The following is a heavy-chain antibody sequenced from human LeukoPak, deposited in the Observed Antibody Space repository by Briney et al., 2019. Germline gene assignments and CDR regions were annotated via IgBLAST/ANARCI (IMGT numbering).Heavy chain of an antibody. D-gene: IGHD1-26*01. J-gene: IGHJ4*02. Sequence: SVKVSCKASGGTFVSYAISWVRQAPGQGLEWMGGIIPIFGTANYAQKFQGRVTITADESTSTAYMELSSLRSEDTAVYYCARGAGSYGYFDYWGQGTLVTVSS. V-gene: IGHV1-69*13. CDR1: GGTFVSYA. CDR2: IIPIFGTA. CDR3: ARGAGSYGYFDY.